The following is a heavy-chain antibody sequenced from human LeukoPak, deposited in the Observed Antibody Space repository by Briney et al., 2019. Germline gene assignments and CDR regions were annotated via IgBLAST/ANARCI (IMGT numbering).Heavy chain of an antibody. Sequence: SETLSLTCTVSGGSISSYYWSWLRQPPGKGLEWIGYIYYSGSTNYNPSLKSRVTISVDTSKNLFSLKLSSVTAADTAVYYCARDQYYYDSSGYPSRAFDIWGQGTTVTVSS. V-gene: IGHV4-59*01. D-gene: IGHD3-22*01. J-gene: IGHJ3*02. CDR3: ARDQYYYDSSGYPSRAFDI. CDR1: GGSISSYY. CDR2: IYYSGST.